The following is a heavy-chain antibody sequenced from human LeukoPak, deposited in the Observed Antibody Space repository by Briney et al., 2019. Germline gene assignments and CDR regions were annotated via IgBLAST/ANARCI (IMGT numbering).Heavy chain of an antibody. CDR3: ARGGYGGDCYSIINYYYYGMDV. CDR1: GYTFTSYD. Sequence: ASVKVSCKASGYTFTSYDINWVRQATGQGLEWMGWMNPNSGNTGYAQKFQGRVTMTRNTSISTAYMELSSLRSEDTAVYYCARGGYGGDCYSIINYYYYGMDVWGQGTTVTVSS. V-gene: IGHV1-8*01. D-gene: IGHD2-21*02. J-gene: IGHJ6*02. CDR2: MNPNSGNT.